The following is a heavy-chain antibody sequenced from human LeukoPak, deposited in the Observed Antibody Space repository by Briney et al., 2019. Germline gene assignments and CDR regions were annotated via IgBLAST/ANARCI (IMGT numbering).Heavy chain of an antibody. J-gene: IGHJ4*02. CDR1: GGSISSSSYY. CDR2: IYYSGST. Sequence: SETLSLTCTVSGGSISSSSYYWGWIRQPPGKGLEWIGSIYYSGSTYYNPSLKSRVTISVDTSKNQFSLKLSSVTAADTAVYYCARDPGIAVAGTNNWGQGTLVTVSS. V-gene: IGHV4-39*07. CDR3: ARDPGIAVAGTNN. D-gene: IGHD6-19*01.